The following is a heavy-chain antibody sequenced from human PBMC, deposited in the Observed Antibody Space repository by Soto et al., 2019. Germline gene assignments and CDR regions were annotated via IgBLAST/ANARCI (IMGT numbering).Heavy chain of an antibody. Sequence: GGSLRLSCAASGFTFSSYGMNWVRQAPGKGLEWVSALSGSGDTTYYADSVRGRFSISRDNSKNTLYLQMSSLRGEDTAVYYCAEGTQFFYYYAMDVWGQGTTVTVSS. J-gene: IGHJ6*02. CDR2: LSGSGDTT. CDR1: GFTFSSYG. CDR3: AEGTQFFYYYAMDV. V-gene: IGHV3-23*01.